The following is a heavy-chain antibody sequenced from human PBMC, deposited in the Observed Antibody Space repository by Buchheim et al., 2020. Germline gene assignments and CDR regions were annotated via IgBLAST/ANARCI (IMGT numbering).Heavy chain of an antibody. J-gene: IGHJ6*02. D-gene: IGHD3-3*01. CDR1: GFPLTNYY. Sequence: QGQLVQSGAEVKMPGASVIVSCRASGFPLTNYYIHWVRQAPGQGLEWVGRINPSGGDTIYAQRFQGRVTMTRDTSTSTVDMELRSLRSDDSAVYFCAREGNDFWSVYAVFYGMDVWGQGTT. V-gene: IGHV1-46*01. CDR2: INPSGGDT. CDR3: AREGNDFWSVYAVFYGMDV.